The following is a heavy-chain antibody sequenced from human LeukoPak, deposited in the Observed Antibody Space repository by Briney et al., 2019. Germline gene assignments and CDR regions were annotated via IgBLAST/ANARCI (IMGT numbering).Heavy chain of an antibody. V-gene: IGHV4-38-2*02. D-gene: IGHD3-10*01. Sequence: SETLSLTCSVSGYSISSAYYWGWIRQPPGKGLEWIGTMYHSGSTNYNPSLKSRVTISVDTSKNQFSLKLSSVTAADTAVYYCARRPSMVRGVPRFFYYYMDVWGKGTTVTISS. CDR2: MYHSGST. J-gene: IGHJ6*03. CDR1: GYSISSAYY. CDR3: ARRPSMVRGVPRFFYYYMDV.